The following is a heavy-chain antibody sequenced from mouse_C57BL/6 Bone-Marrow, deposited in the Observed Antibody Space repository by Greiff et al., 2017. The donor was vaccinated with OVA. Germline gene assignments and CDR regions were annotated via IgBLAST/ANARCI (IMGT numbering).Heavy chain of an antibody. V-gene: IGHV1-59*01. CDR3: ACSELYSYHIAY. CDR2: IDPADSYT. CDR1: GYTFTSYW. D-gene: IGHD2-12*01. J-gene: IGHJ3*01. Sequence: QVQLQQPGAELVRPGTSVKLSCKASGYTFTSYWMHWVKQRPGQGLEWIGVIDPADSYTNYNQKFKGKATLTVDTSSSTASMQLRSLTSSDSAFYYCACSELYSYHIAYWGQGTLVTVSA.